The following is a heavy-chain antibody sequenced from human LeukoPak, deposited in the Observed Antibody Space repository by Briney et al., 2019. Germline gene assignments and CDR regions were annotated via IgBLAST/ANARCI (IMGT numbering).Heavy chain of an antibody. Sequence: ASVKVSCKASGYTFTSYGISWVRQTPGQGLEWMGWISVDNGNTHPTQKFQGRVTMTRDTSTSTVYMELSSLRSEDTAVYYCARGSITMVRGVIITSHWFDPWGQGTLVNVSS. CDR2: ISVDNGNT. J-gene: IGHJ5*02. V-gene: IGHV1-18*01. D-gene: IGHD3-10*01. CDR3: ARGSITMVRGVIITSHWFDP. CDR1: GYTFTSYG.